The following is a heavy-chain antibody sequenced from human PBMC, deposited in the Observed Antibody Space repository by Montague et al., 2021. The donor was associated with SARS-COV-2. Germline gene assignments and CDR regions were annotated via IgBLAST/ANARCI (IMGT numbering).Heavy chain of an antibody. CDR3: ASPTYYYDSSGSDAFDI. Sequence: SETLSLTCTVSGGSISSSSYYWGWIRQPPGKGLEWIGSLYFSGRYYYNPSLKSRVTIAGDTSKNQFSLKLSSVAAADTAVYYCASPTYYYDSSGSDAFDIWGQGTMVTVSS. V-gene: IGHV4-39*01. J-gene: IGHJ3*02. D-gene: IGHD3-22*01. CDR1: GGSISSSSYY. CDR2: LYFSGRY.